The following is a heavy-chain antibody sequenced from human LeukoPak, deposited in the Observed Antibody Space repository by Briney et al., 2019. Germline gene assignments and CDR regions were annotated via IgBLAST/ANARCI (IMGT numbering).Heavy chain of an antibody. CDR3: ARIRGGYSYGSLDY. Sequence: GGSLRLSCAASGFTFTSYTMHWVRQAPGKGLEWVSFISSSSSYIYYADSVKGRFTISRDNAENSLFLHMNSLRVEDTAVYYCARIRGGYSYGSLDYWGQGTLVTVSS. V-gene: IGHV3-21*01. CDR2: ISSSSSYI. D-gene: IGHD5-18*01. J-gene: IGHJ4*02. CDR1: GFTFTSYT.